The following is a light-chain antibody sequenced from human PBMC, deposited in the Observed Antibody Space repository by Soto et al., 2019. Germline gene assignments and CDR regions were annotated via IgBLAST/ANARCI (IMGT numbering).Light chain of an antibody. V-gene: IGKV1-5*01. CDR2: DAS. CDR1: QSISSW. CDR3: QQYNSYPIT. Sequence: DIQMTQSPSTLSASVGDRVTITCRASQSISSWLAWYQQKPGKAPKLLLYDASNLESGVPSRISGSGSGTEVTLTISSLQPDDFATYYCQQYNSYPITFGQGTRLEIK. J-gene: IGKJ5*01.